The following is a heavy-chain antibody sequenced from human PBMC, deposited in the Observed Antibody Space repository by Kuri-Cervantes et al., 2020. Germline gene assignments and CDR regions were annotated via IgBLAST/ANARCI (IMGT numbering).Heavy chain of an antibody. J-gene: IGHJ4*02. V-gene: IGHV4-61*01. CDR1: GGSVSSGSYY. Sequence: GSLRLSCTVSGGSVSSGSYYWSWIRQPPGKGLEWIGYIYYSGSTNYNPSLKSRVTISVDTSKYQFSLKLSSVTAAATAVYYCARRTRYYFDYWGQGTLVTVSS. CDR2: IYYSGST. CDR3: ARRTRYYFDY.